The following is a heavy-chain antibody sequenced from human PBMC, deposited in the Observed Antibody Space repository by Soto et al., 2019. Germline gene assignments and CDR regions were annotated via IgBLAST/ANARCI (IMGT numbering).Heavy chain of an antibody. J-gene: IGHJ4*02. CDR3: ARDARAYASEFDY. V-gene: IGHV3-11*01. CDR1: GFTFSDYY. Sequence: QVQLVESGGGLVQPGGSLRLSCAASGFTFSDYYMSWIRQAPGKGLEWVSYIGTDHNTRYYADSVKGRFTISRDNGRNSLYLQMNTLRAEDTAVYYCARDARAYASEFDYWGQGTLVTVSS. CDR2: IGTDHNTR. D-gene: IGHD4-17*01.